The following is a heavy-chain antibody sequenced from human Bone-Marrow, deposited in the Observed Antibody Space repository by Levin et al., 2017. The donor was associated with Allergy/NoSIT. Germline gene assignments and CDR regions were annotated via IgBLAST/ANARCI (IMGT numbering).Heavy chain of an antibody. CDR1: GFSFSNAW. CDR3: TTDLYYVLRYFDPAAFDI. Sequence: LSLTCAASGFSFSNAWMNWVRQAPGKGLEWVGRIKGKADGGTTDYTAPVKGRFTISRDDSKNMLYLQMNSLKTEDTAVYYCTTDLYYVLRYFDPAAFDIWGQGAMVTVSS. CDR2: IKGKADGGTT. D-gene: IGHD3-9*01. V-gene: IGHV3-15*01. J-gene: IGHJ3*02.